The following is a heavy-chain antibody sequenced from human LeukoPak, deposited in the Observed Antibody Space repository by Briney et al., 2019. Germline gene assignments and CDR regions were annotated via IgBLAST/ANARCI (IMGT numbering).Heavy chain of an antibody. V-gene: IGHV4-59*08. J-gene: IGHJ3*02. CDR3: ARLKEGYSGYVTPQSVAFDI. Sequence: SETLSLTCTVSGGSISSYYWSWIRQPPGKGLEWIGYIYYSGSTNYNPSLKSRVTISVDTSKNQFSLKLSSVTAADTAVYYCARLKEGYSGYVTPQSVAFDIWGQGTMVTVSS. D-gene: IGHD5-12*01. CDR1: GGSISSYY. CDR2: IYYSGST.